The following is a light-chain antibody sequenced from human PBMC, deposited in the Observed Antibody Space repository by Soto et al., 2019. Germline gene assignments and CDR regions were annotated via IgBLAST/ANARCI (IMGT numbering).Light chain of an antibody. CDR2: HVT. Sequence: QSVLTQPRSVSGSPGQSVTVSCTGTSSDVVGYNYVSWYQQHPGKAPKLVIYHVTKRPSGVPDRFSGSKSGNTASLTISGLQAEDEADYYCCSNAGSYTYVFGAGTKVTVL. J-gene: IGLJ1*01. V-gene: IGLV2-11*01. CDR1: SSDVVGYNY. CDR3: CSNAGSYTYV.